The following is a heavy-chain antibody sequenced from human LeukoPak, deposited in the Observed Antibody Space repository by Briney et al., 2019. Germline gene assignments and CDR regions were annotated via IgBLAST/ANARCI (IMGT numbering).Heavy chain of an antibody. V-gene: IGHV4-38-2*02. CDR3: ARDSGPYYYDSSGYLYNWFDP. Sequence: PSETLSLTCTVSGYSISSGYYWGWIRQPPGKGLEWIGSIYYSGSTYYNPSLKSRVTISVDTSKNQFSLKLSSVTAADTAVYYCARDSGPYYYDSSGYLYNWFDPWGQGTLVTVSS. D-gene: IGHD3-22*01. CDR2: IYYSGST. CDR1: GYSISSGYY. J-gene: IGHJ5*02.